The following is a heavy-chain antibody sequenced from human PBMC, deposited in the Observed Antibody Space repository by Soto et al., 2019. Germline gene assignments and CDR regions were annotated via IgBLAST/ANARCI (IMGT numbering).Heavy chain of an antibody. CDR2: IIPIFGTA. V-gene: IGHV1-69*13. Sequence: SVKVSCKASGGTFSSYAISWVRQAPGQGLEWMGGIIPIFGTANYAQKFQGRVTITADESTSTAYMELSSLRSEDTAVYYCARNPEMATIFMFDYWGQGTLVTVSS. D-gene: IGHD5-12*01. J-gene: IGHJ4*02. CDR3: ARNPEMATIFMFDY. CDR1: GGTFSSYA.